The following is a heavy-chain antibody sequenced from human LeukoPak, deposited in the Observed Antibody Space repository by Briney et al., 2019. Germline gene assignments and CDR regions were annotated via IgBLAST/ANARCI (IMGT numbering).Heavy chain of an antibody. J-gene: IGHJ4*02. V-gene: IGHV4-38-2*02. D-gene: IGHD3-22*01. CDR3: ARSIPYYYDSSGAFDY. Sequence: SETLSLTCTVSGYSISSGYYWGWIRQPPGKGLEWIGSIYHSGSTYYNPSLKSRVTISVDTSKDQFSLKLSSVTAADTAVYYCARSIPYYYDSSGAFDYWGQGTLVTVSS. CDR2: IYHSGST. CDR1: GYSISSGYY.